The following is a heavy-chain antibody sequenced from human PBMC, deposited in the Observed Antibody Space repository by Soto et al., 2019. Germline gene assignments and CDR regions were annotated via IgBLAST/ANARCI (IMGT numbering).Heavy chain of an antibody. Sequence: GESLKISCNGSGYSFTSYWIGCVRQIGGKVLELMGIIYPGDSDTRYSPSFRGQVTISADKSISTAYLQWSSLKASDTAMYYCAGRNNGYTWGTSTNYYYGMDVWGQGPTVTVSS. D-gene: IGHD5-12*01. CDR2: IYPGDSDT. J-gene: IGHJ6*02. V-gene: IGHV5-51*01. CDR1: GYSFTSYW. CDR3: AGRNNGYTWGTSTNYYYGMDV.